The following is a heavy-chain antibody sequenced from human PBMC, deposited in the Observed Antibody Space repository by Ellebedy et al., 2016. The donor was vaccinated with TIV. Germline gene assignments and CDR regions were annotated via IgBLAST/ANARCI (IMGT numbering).Heavy chain of an antibody. CDR3: ARRSGNWFDP. V-gene: IGHV4-31*03. D-gene: IGHD3-10*01. CDR2: IYYTGST. J-gene: IGHJ5*02. Sequence: SETLSLXCTVSGGSINSGGYYWSWIRQHPGKGLEWIGYIYYTGSTYYNPSLKSRVTISVDTSKNQFSVKLSSVTAADTAVYYCARRSGNWFDPWGQGTLVTVSS. CDR1: GGSINSGGYY.